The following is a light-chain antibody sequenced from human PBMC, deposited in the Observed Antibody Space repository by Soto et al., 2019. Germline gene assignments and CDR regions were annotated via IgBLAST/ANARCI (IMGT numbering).Light chain of an antibody. Sequence: EIVLTQSPGTLSLSPGERATLSCRASQSVSSSYLAWYQQKPGQAPRLLIYGASSSATGITDRFSGSGSGTDFTLTISRLEPEDFAVYYCQQYGSPITFGPGTKVDIK. J-gene: IGKJ3*01. CDR2: GAS. V-gene: IGKV3-20*01. CDR1: QSVSSSY. CDR3: QQYGSPIT.